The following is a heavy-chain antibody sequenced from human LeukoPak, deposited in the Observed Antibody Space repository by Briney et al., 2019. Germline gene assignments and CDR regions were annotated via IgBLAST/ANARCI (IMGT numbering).Heavy chain of an antibody. CDR1: GGSISSYY. CDR3: AREDSSSWDY. Sequence: SETLSLTCTVSGGSISSYYWSWIRQPPGRGLEWIGYIYYSGSTNYNPSLKSRVTISVDTSKNQFSLKLSSVTAADTAVYYCAREDSSSWDYWGQGTLVTVSS. D-gene: IGHD6-13*01. CDR2: IYYSGST. J-gene: IGHJ4*02. V-gene: IGHV4-59*01.